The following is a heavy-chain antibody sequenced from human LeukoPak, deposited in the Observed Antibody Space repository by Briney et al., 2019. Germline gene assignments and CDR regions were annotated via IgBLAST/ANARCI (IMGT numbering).Heavy chain of an antibody. CDR1: GGSMSSSSYY. CDR3: VRVRGYWLVRGYLDY. V-gene: IGHV4-39*02. J-gene: IGHJ4*02. Sequence: SETLSLTCTVSGGSMSSSSYYWGWIRQSPGKGLEWIGSIYYSGANHYNPALKSRVTMSVDTSKNQFSGKLTSVTATDTAVYYCVRVRGYWLVRGYLDYWGQGTQVTVSS. CDR2: IYYSGAN. D-gene: IGHD6-19*01.